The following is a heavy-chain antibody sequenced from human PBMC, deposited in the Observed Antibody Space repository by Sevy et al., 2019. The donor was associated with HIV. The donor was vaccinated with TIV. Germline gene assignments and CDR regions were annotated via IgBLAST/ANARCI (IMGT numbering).Heavy chain of an antibody. CDR1: EFAFSDHY. V-gene: IGHV3-72*01. J-gene: IGHJ3*02. CDR2: IRNKAKSYTS. D-gene: IGHD3-22*01. Sequence: GGSLRLSCAASEFAFSDHYMDWVRQAPGKGLEWVGRIRNKAKSYTSDYAASVKGRFSISREDSKNSVYLQMNSLKTEDTAVYYCARVGYYDSGGYSQDAFDIWGQGTMVTVSS. CDR3: ARVGYYDSGGYSQDAFDI.